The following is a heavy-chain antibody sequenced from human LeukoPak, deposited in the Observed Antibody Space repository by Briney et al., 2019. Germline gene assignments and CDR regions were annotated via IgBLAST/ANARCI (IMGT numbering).Heavy chain of an antibody. CDR1: GYTFGTSS. V-gene: IGHV1-18*01. D-gene: IGHD2/OR15-2a*01. Sequence: GASVNVSCKAFGYTFGTSSISRVRQAPGQRPEWMGWINPNNGNTQYARGVQGRVTMSTDTSRSTAYMELRSLRSDDTAVYYCTRVRNSNNWWGAFDIWGQGTTVTVSS. CDR3: TRVRNSNNWWGAFDI. CDR2: INPNNGNT. J-gene: IGHJ3*02.